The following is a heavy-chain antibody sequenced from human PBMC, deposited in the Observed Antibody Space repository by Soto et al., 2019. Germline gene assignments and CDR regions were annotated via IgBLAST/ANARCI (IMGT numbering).Heavy chain of an antibody. D-gene: IGHD3-22*01. Sequence: GASVKVSCKASGGTFSSYAISWVRQAPGQGLEWMGGIIPIFGTANYAQKFQGRVTITADESTSTAYMELSSLRSEDTAVYYCARPQGDSSFGAFDIWGQGTMVTVSS. J-gene: IGHJ3*02. CDR1: GGTFSSYA. CDR3: ARPQGDSSFGAFDI. CDR2: IIPIFGTA. V-gene: IGHV1-69*13.